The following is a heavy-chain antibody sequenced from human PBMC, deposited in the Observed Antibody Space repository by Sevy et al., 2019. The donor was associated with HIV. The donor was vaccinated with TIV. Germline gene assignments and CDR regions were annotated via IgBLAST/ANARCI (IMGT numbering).Heavy chain of an antibody. D-gene: IGHD3-22*01. V-gene: IGHV3-21*01. Sequence: GGSLRLSCAASGFTFSSYSMNWVRQAPGKGLEWVSSISSSSSYIYYADSVKGRLTISRDNAKNSLYLQMNSLRAEDTAVYYCAREPSYYYDSSGYCNFDYWGQGTLVTVSS. J-gene: IGHJ4*02. CDR3: AREPSYYYDSSGYCNFDY. CDR2: ISSSSSYI. CDR1: GFTFSSYS.